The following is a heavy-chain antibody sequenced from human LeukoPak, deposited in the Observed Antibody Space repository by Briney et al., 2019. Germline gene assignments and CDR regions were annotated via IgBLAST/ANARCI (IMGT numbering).Heavy chain of an antibody. V-gene: IGHV3-53*01. Sequence: PGGSLRLSCAASGFTFSSSAMSWVRQAPGKGLEWVSIIHSGGSTYYVNSVEGRFIISRDSSKNMLYLQMNSLRAEDTAVYYCARDFEGYGADWGQGTLVTVSS. CDR3: ARDFEGYGAD. J-gene: IGHJ4*02. D-gene: IGHD4-17*01. CDR1: GFTFSSSA. CDR2: IHSGGST.